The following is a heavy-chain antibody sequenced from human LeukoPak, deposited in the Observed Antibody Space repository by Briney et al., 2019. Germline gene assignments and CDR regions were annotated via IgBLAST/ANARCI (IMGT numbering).Heavy chain of an antibody. CDR1: GFTFSGFY. CDR3: SRGGYSHAFDI. V-gene: IGHV3-74*01. J-gene: IGHJ3*02. CDR2: INWDGSAT. Sequence: GGSLRLSCVASGFTFSGFYIHWVRQAPGKGLVWVSHINWDGSATTYADSVRGRFTISRDNAKNTLYLQMDSLRAEDTAVYYCSRGGYSHAFDIWGQGTVVTVSS. D-gene: IGHD2-15*01.